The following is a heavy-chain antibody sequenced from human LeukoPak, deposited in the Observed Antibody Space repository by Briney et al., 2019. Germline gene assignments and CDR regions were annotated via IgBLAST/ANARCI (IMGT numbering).Heavy chain of an antibody. Sequence: ASVKVSCKASGYIFTDYYMHWVRQAPGQELGWMGRINPNSGNTNYAQKLQGRVTMTTDTSTSTAYMELRSLRSDDTAVYYCARDLNTVTTLFDYWGQGTLVTVSS. CDR3: ARDLNTVTTLFDY. D-gene: IGHD4-17*01. J-gene: IGHJ4*02. CDR1: GYIFTDYY. CDR2: INPNSGNT. V-gene: IGHV1/OR15-1*04.